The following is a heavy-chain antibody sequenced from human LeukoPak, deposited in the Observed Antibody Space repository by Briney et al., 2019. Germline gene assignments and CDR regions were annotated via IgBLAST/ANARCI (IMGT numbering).Heavy chain of an antibody. CDR2: INPSGTGT. D-gene: IGHD2-8*02. V-gene: IGHV1-46*01. CDR3: AREESGGYFDY. J-gene: IGHJ4*02. CDR1: GYTFTSYY. Sequence: GASVKVSCKASGYTFTSYYRHWVRQAPGQGLEWMGLINPSGTGTNYAQKFQGRVTMTRDTSTSTVYMELSGLRSEDTAVYYCAREESGGYFDYWGQGTLVTVSS.